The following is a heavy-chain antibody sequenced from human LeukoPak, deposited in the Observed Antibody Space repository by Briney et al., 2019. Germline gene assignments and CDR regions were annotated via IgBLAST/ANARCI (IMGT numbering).Heavy chain of an antibody. CDR2: IYHSGST. Sequence: PSETLSLTCTVSGYSISSGYYWGWIRQPPGKGLEWIGSIYHSGSTYYNPSLKSRVTISVDTSKNQFSLKLSSVTAADTAVYYCARDGLGYYYDSSGFPNDAFDIWGQGTMVTVSS. J-gene: IGHJ3*02. CDR1: GYSISSGYY. D-gene: IGHD3-22*01. V-gene: IGHV4-38-2*02. CDR3: ARDGLGYYYDSSGFPNDAFDI.